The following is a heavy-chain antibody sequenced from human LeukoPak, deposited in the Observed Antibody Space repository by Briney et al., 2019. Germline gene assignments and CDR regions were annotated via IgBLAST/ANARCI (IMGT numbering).Heavy chain of an antibody. Sequence: ASVKVSCKASGYTFTSYDINWVRQATGQGLEWMGWISAYNGNTNYAQKLQGRVTMTTDTSTSTAYMELRSLRSADTAVYYCARDWVGIGESIPYWGQGTLVTVSS. D-gene: IGHD3-10*01. V-gene: IGHV1-18*01. CDR1: GYTFTSYD. CDR3: ARDWVGIGESIPY. CDR2: ISAYNGNT. J-gene: IGHJ4*02.